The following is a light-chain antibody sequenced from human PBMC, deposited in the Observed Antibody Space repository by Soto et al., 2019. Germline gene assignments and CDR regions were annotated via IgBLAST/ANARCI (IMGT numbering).Light chain of an antibody. CDR1: SSDVGGYNY. Sequence: QSVLTQPPSASGSPGQSVTISCTGTSSDVGGYNYVSWYQQHPGKAPKLMIYEVSKRPSGVPDRFSGSKSGNTASLTVSGLQVEDEADYSCRSYAGSSHVVFGGGPKLPVL. V-gene: IGLV2-8*01. J-gene: IGLJ2*01. CDR2: EVS. CDR3: RSYAGSSHVV.